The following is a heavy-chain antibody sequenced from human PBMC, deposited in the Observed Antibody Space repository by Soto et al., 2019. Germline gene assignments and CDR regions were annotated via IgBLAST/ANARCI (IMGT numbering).Heavy chain of an antibody. J-gene: IGHJ6*02. CDR1: GFTFSSYS. Sequence: GGSLRLSCAASGFTFSSYSMNWVRQAPGKGLEWVSSISSSSSYIYYADSVKGRFTISRDNAKNSLYLQMNSLRAEDTAVYYCARVTIFLARYYYYGMDVWGQGTTVTVSS. V-gene: IGHV3-21*01. D-gene: IGHD3-3*01. CDR2: ISSSSSYI. CDR3: ARVTIFLARYYYYGMDV.